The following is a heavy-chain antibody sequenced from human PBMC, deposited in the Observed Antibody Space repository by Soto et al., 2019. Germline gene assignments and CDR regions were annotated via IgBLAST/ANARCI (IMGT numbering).Heavy chain of an antibody. D-gene: IGHD6-13*01. CDR2: IYHSGST. V-gene: IGHV4-38-2*01. Sequence: KTSETLSLTCAVSGYSISSGYYWGWIRQPPGKGLEWIGSIYHSGSTYYNPSLKSRVTISVDTSKNQFSLKLSSVTAADTAVYYCARGDSSSWYYFDYWGQGTLVTVSS. J-gene: IGHJ4*02. CDR1: GYSISSGYY. CDR3: ARGDSSSWYYFDY.